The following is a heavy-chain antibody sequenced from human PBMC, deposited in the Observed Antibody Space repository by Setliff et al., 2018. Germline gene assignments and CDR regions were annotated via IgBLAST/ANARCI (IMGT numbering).Heavy chain of an antibody. CDR2: IHDSGNPT. CDR1: GFTFSNYY. Sequence: GGSLRLSCAASGFTFSNYYMTWIRQAPGKGLEWISYIHDSGNPTYYADSVKGRFTVSRDNAKNSLYLQMTSLRAEDTAIYYCAKDPPGYDGHDYWGQGTLVTVSS. V-gene: IGHV3-11*01. CDR3: AKDPPGYDGHDY. D-gene: IGHD5-12*01. J-gene: IGHJ4*02.